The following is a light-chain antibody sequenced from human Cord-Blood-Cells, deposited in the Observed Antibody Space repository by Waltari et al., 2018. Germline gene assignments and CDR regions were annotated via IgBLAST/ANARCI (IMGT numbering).Light chain of an antibody. Sequence: ELVLTPSPGPRPFSPGVRATHTCRASQSVSSSYLAWYQQKPGQAPRLLIYDASSRATGIPDRFSGSGSGTDFTLTISRLEPEDFAVYYCQQYGSSPRTFGQGTKVEIK. CDR3: QQYGSSPRT. V-gene: IGKV3-20*01. J-gene: IGKJ1*01. CDR1: QSVSSSY. CDR2: DAS.